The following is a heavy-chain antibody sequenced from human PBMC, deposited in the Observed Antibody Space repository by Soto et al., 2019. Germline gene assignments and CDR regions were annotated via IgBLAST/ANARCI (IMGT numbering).Heavy chain of an antibody. CDR3: ARDDPFDP. Sequence: QVRLQESGPQLVKPSATLSLTCTVSGGAFRSYFWSWIRQPPGKGLEWIGNIHSIGNSNYNPSFKSRVSMSIDPSKNRFSVRLTSVTAADTAVYYCARDDPFDPWGQGMLVTVSS. J-gene: IGHJ5*02. CDR1: GGAFRSYF. V-gene: IGHV4-59*01. CDR2: IHSIGNS.